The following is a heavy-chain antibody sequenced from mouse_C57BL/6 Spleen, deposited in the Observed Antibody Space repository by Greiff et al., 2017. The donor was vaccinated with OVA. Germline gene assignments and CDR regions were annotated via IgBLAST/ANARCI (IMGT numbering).Heavy chain of an antibody. J-gene: IGHJ2*01. D-gene: IGHD2-4*01. CDR2: IYPGSGST. V-gene: IGHV1-55*01. CDR1: GYTFTSYW. Sequence: VQLQQPGAELVKPGASVKMSCKASGYTFTSYWITWVKQRPGQGLEWIGDIYPGSGSTNYNEKFKSKATLTVDTSSSTAYMQLSSLTSEDSAVYYCARGYYDYDGDYFDYWGQGTTLTVSS. CDR3: ARGYYDYDGDYFDY.